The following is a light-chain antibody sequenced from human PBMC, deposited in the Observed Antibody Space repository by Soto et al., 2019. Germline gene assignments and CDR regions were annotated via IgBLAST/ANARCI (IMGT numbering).Light chain of an antibody. CDR2: EGT. CDR3: CSDARSSTYV. Sequence: SALTQPASVSGSPGQSITISCTGTSSDVGSYNLVSWYQPPPGKAPQLMIYEGTKRPSGVSDRFSGSRSGNTASLTSSGLQAEDEAGYYCCSDARSSTYVFGTGTKLTVL. J-gene: IGLJ1*01. V-gene: IGLV2-23*01. CDR1: SSDVGSYNL.